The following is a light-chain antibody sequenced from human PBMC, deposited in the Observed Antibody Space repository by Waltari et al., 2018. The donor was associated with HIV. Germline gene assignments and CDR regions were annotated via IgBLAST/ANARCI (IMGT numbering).Light chain of an antibody. CDR3: QQYDAVPVT. J-gene: IGKJ3*01. CDR2: GAS. Sequence: DIQMTQSPSSLSASVGDRVTITCQASQDISIYLNWYQQKPGKAPKLLIYGASDLETGVPSRFSGSGSGTHFTFTISSLQPADFATYYGQQYDAVPVTFGPGTKVEIK. V-gene: IGKV1-33*01. CDR1: QDISIY.